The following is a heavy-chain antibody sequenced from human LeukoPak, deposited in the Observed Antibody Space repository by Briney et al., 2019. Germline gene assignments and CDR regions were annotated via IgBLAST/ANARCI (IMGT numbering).Heavy chain of an antibody. CDR3: ARGRGGIAARPGYYYYYYMDV. V-gene: IGHV4-34*01. CDR1: GGSFSGYY. D-gene: IGHD6-6*01. J-gene: IGHJ6*03. CDR2: INHSGST. Sequence: SETLSLTCAVYGGSFSGYYWRWIRQPPGKGLEWIGEINHSGSTNYNPSLKSRVTISVDTSKNQFSLKLSSVTAADTAVYYCARGRGGIAARPGYYYYYYMDVWGKGTTVTVSS.